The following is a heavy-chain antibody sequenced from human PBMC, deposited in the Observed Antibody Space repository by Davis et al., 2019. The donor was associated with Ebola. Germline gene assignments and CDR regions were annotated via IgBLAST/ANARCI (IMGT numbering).Heavy chain of an antibody. CDR1: GYTLTGYH. J-gene: IGHJ5*02. CDR2: INPNTGGT. Sequence: ASVKVSCKASGYTLTGYHMHWVRQAPGQGLEWMGWINPNTGGTNYAQKFQGRVTMTGDTSISTAYMELSRLRSDDTAVYYCARATVRGIKWFDPWGQGTLVTVSS. V-gene: IGHV1-2*02. D-gene: IGHD3-10*01. CDR3: ARATVRGIKWFDP.